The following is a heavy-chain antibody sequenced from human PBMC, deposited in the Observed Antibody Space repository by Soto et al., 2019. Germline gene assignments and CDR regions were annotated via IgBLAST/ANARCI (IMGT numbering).Heavy chain of an antibody. D-gene: IGHD5-12*01. Sequence: QVQLVQSGAEVKKPGASVKVSCRISGHTLTELSVHWVRQAPGKGLEWMGGFDPEDGEIIHAQKFQGRVTMTEDTSADSAYMEVSSLTSEDTAVYCCGAGGTRWLRSPFGYWGQGTLVTVSS. CDR2: FDPEDGEI. CDR1: GHTLTELS. J-gene: IGHJ4*02. V-gene: IGHV1-24*01. CDR3: GAGGTRWLRSPFGY.